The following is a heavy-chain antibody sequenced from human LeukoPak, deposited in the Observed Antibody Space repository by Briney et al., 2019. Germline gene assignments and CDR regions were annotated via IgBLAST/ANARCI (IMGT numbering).Heavy chain of an antibody. CDR1: GFTFNTYT. D-gene: IGHD3-22*01. CDR3: AKSSYYDASGYYREYYFDS. Sequence: HPGGSLRLSCAASGFTFNTYTMNWVRQAPGKGLEWVSSISGSGGSTHYVDSVKGRFTISRDKTKNTLYLQMNSLRAEDTAVYYCAKSSYYDASGYYREYYFDSWGQGTLVTVSS. V-gene: IGHV3-23*01. J-gene: IGHJ4*02. CDR2: ISGSGGST.